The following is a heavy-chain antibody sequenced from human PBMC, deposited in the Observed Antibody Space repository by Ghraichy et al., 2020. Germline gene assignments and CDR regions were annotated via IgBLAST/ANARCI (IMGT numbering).Heavy chain of an antibody. V-gene: IGHV1-3*01. Sequence: ASVKVSCKASGYSFTTFAIHWVRQAPGQRLEWMGWITPSNSDTQYSQSFQGRVTISSDTSASTAYMELTSLRSEDTAVYYCVKGSWSGDFDPWGQGTPVAVSS. CDR2: ITPSNSDT. CDR3: VKGSWSGDFDP. CDR1: GYSFTTFA. D-gene: IGHD2-15*01. J-gene: IGHJ5*02.